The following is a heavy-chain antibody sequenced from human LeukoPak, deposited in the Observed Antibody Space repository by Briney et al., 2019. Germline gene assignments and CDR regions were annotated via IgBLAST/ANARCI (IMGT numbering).Heavy chain of an antibody. V-gene: IGHV4-59*01. Sequence: SETLSLTCTVSGGSISGFYWSWIRQPSGKGLEWIGYMDKSGGTTYNPSLKSRVTISVDTSKNQFSLNLSPVTAADTAAYYCARDYSKGGGFDFWGQGTLVTVSS. J-gene: IGHJ4*02. D-gene: IGHD4-11*01. CDR3: ARDYSKGGGFDF. CDR1: GGSISGFY. CDR2: MDKSGGT.